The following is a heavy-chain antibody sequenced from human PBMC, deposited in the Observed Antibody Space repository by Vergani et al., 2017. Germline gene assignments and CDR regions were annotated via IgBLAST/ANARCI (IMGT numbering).Heavy chain of an antibody. V-gene: IGHV3-74*01. D-gene: IGHD5-12*01. CDR2: INSDGSST. CDR1: GFTFSSYW. J-gene: IGHJ4*02. Sequence: EVQLVESGGGLVQPGGSLRLSCAASGFTFSSYWMHWVRQAPGKGLVWVSRINSDGSSTSYADSVKGRFTISSDNAKNTLYLQMNSLRAEDTAVYYCARGGYSGYDWRGLDYWGQGTLVTVSS. CDR3: ARGGYSGYDWRGLDY.